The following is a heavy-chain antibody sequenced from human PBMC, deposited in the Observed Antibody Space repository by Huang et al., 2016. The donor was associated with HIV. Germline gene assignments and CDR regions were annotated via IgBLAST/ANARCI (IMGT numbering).Heavy chain of an antibody. CDR3: ARDPRIQSWLNFFDY. CDR2: INSEGSST. D-gene: IGHD3-22*01. CDR1: GFSMSSYW. J-gene: IGHJ4*02. V-gene: IGHV3-74*01. Sequence: EVQLVESGGGLVQPGGSLRLSCAASGFSMSSYWMHWVRQAPGKGLVGVSRINSEGSSTSYADAVKGRFTSSRDNAKNTRYLQMNSLRAEDTAVYYCARDPRIQSWLNFFDYWGQGTLVSVSS.